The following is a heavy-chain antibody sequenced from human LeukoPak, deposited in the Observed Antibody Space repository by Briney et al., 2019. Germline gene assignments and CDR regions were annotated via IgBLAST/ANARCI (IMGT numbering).Heavy chain of an antibody. V-gene: IGHV3-30*18. CDR3: AKDWGNYFASGSSYLVN. CDR2: ISHDGTNK. D-gene: IGHD3-10*01. Sequence: GGSLRLSCAASGFTFRTYGMHWVRQAPGKGLEWVATISHDGTNKNYGDSVKGRFTISRDNSRNTLYLQMNSLRPEDTAVYHCAKDWGNYFASGSSYLVNWGQGTLVTVSS. J-gene: IGHJ4*02. CDR1: GFTFRTYG.